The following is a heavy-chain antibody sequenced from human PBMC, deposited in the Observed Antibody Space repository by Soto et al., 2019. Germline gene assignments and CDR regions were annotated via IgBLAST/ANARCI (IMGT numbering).Heavy chain of an antibody. Sequence: QVQLQESGPGLVKPSQTLSLTCTVSGGSISSGGYYWSWIRQQPGKGLEWIGYIYYSGSTYYNPYLKSRVTISVDTSKIQFSLKLSSVPAADTAVYYCARGLWFGELSWFDPWGQGTLVTVSS. J-gene: IGHJ5*02. CDR2: IYYSGST. D-gene: IGHD3-10*01. CDR1: GGSISSGGYY. V-gene: IGHV4-31*03. CDR3: ARGLWFGELSWFDP.